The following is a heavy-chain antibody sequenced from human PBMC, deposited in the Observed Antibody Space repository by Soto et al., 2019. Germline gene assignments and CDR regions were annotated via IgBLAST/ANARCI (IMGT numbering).Heavy chain of an antibody. J-gene: IGHJ6*02. CDR2: IDYSGNT. CDR1: GDSITNSDYY. Sequence: SETLSLTCTVSGDSITNSDYYWNWIRQSPGKGLEWIASIDYSGNTYYNPSLKSRVVISADTSKNLFSLKLRSVTAADTALYCCARDGRYYYGFDVWGQGTTVTVSS. CDR3: ARDGRYYYGFDV. V-gene: IGHV4-30-4*01.